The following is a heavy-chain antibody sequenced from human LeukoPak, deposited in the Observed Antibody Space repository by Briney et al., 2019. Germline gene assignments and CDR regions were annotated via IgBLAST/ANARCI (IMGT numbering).Heavy chain of an antibody. D-gene: IGHD6-6*01. CDR3: ARGLSSSSSPPFDP. CDR1: GGSISSYY. CDR2: IYYSGST. J-gene: IGHJ5*02. Sequence: PSETLSLTCTVSGGSISSYYWSWIRQPPGKGLEWTGYIYYSGSTNYNPSLKSRVTISVDTSKNQFSLRLSSVTAADTAVYYCARGLSSSSSPPFDPWGQGTLVTVSS. V-gene: IGHV4-59*01.